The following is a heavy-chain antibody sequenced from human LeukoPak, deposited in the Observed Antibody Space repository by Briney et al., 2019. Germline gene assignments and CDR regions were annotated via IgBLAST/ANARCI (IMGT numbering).Heavy chain of an antibody. CDR1: GYTFMNFN. CDR3: ARDGLDDSSGYYYKDY. J-gene: IGHJ4*02. Sequence: ASVKVSCKTSGYTFMNFNINWVRQAPGQGLEWMGGIIPIFGTANYAQKFQGRVTITADESTSTAYMELSSLRSEDTAVYYCARDGLDDSSGYYYKDYWGQGTLVTVSS. V-gene: IGHV1-69*13. CDR2: IIPIFGTA. D-gene: IGHD3-22*01.